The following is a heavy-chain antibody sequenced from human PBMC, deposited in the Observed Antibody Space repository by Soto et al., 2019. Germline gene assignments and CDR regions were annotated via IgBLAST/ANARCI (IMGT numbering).Heavy chain of an antibody. CDR3: ARDVRNHYWRTLDY. CDR2: IIPILFIA. D-gene: IGHD2-8*02. J-gene: IGHJ4*02. Sequence: SVKVSCKASGGTFSSYTISLVRQAPVQVLELIVRIIPILFIANYSQKFQGRFTITSYECTITAYIELISLISEDTSVYCCARDVRNHYWRTLDYWGQGTMVTVSS. CDR1: GGTFSSYT. V-gene: IGHV1-69*04.